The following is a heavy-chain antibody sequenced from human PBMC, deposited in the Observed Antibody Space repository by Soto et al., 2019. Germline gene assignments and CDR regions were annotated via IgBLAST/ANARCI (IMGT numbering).Heavy chain of an antibody. Sequence: ASVKVSCKASGYTFTSYGISWVRQAPGQGLEWMGWISAYNGNTNYAQKLQGRVTMTTDTSTSTAYMELRSLRSDDTAVYYCARDLSAGLHSSGYYFDYWGQGTLVTVSS. J-gene: IGHJ4*02. D-gene: IGHD1-1*01. CDR3: ARDLSAGLHSSGYYFDY. V-gene: IGHV1-18*01. CDR1: GYTFTSYG. CDR2: ISAYNGNT.